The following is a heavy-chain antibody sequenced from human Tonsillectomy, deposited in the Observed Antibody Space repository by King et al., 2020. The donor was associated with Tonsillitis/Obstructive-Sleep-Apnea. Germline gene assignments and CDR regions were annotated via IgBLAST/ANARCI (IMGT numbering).Heavy chain of an antibody. D-gene: IGHD2-2*01. J-gene: IGHJ5*02. CDR3: ARQVPPSSNRFDP. CDR2: IYYSGNT. CDR1: GGSISSGGYY. V-gene: IGHV4-31*03. Sequence: QLQESGPGLVKPSQTLSLTCTVSGGSISSGGYYWSWIRQRPGKGLEWIGYIYYSGNTYYNPSLKSRPAISIDTSKNQFSLRLSSVTAADTAVYYCARQVPPSSNRFDPWGQGTVVTVSS.